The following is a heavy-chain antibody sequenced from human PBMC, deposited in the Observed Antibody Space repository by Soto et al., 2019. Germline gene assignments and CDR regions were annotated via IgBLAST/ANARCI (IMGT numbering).Heavy chain of an antibody. J-gene: IGHJ5*02. CDR2: ISAYNGNT. CDR3: ARAYDSSGYYYRNWFDP. Sequence: SVKVSCKASGYTFTSYGISWVRQAPGQGLEWMGWISAYNGNTNYAQKLQGRVTMTTDTSTSTAYMELRSLRSDDTAVYYCARAYDSSGYYYRNWFDPWGQGTLVTVSS. D-gene: IGHD3-22*01. CDR1: GYTFTSYG. V-gene: IGHV1-18*01.